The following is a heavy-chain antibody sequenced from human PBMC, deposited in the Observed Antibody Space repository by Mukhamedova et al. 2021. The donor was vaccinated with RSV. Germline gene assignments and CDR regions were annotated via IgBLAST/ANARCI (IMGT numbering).Heavy chain of an antibody. V-gene: IGHV3-11*06. CDR3: SRLPHTGYSSGWYWFDP. J-gene: IGHJ5*02. D-gene: IGHD6-19*01. CDR2: ISSSSSYT. Sequence: SWIRQAPGKGLEWVSHISSSSSYTNYADSVKCRFTISRDNAKNSLYLQMNSLRAEDTAVYYCSRLPHTGYSSGWYWFDPWCQGT.